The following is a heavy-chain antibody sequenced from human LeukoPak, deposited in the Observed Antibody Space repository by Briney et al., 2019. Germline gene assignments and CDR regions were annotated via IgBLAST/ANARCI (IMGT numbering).Heavy chain of an antibody. D-gene: IGHD3-10*01. Sequence: SETLSLTCTVSGGSISNKYWSWIRQPPGKGLEWIGRISGSGSTTYNPSLKSRLSISIDTSKNQFSLKLMSVTAADTAVYYCARDSGTTGEVKFDPWGQGTLVTVSS. CDR2: ISGSGST. CDR3: ARDSGTTGEVKFDP. CDR1: GGSISNKY. J-gene: IGHJ5*02. V-gene: IGHV4-4*07.